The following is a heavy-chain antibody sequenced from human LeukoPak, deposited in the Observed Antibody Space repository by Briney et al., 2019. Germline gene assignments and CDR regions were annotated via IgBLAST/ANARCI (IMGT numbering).Heavy chain of an antibody. J-gene: IGHJ3*01. V-gene: IGHV3-21*01. D-gene: IGHD2-21*02. CDR1: GFTFRVYA. Sequence: GGSLRLSCEASGFTFRVYAMDWVRQAPGKGLEWVACITGSSSDMYYADSVKGRFTISRDNPKNSLYLQMNSLRADDTGVYYCVREGLLVTPDTLDPWGQGTMVTVSA. CDR2: ITGSSSDM. CDR3: VREGLLVTPDTLDP.